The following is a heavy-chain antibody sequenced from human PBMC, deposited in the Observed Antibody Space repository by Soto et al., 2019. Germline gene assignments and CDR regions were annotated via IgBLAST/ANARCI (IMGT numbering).Heavy chain of an antibody. J-gene: IGHJ4*02. D-gene: IGHD6-19*01. CDR1: GDSVSSASYY. Sequence: SETLSLTCSVSGDSVSSASYYWGWIRQPPGKGLEYIGYIYYTGSANYNPSLNSRVTISVDTSRNQFSLRVSSVTAADTAVYYCARSNSGFDYWGEGSLVTVSS. CDR2: IYYTGSA. CDR3: ARSNSGFDY. V-gene: IGHV4-61*01.